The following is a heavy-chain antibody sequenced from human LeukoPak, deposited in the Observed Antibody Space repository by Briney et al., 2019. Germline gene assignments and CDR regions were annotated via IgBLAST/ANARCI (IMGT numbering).Heavy chain of an antibody. D-gene: IGHD2-2*02. CDR3: ASLHCSSTSCYNNWFDP. CDR2: NSSSGST. V-gene: IGHV4-4*07. J-gene: IGHJ5*02. CDR1: GGSISSYY. Sequence: PSHTLSLTCTVSGGSISSYYSRWIRQPSAKALEWIGRNSSSGSTNYNPALTGRVTISVDPSKNQFSLNLSSVTAADTAVYYCASLHCSSTSCYNNWFDPWGQGTLVSVSS.